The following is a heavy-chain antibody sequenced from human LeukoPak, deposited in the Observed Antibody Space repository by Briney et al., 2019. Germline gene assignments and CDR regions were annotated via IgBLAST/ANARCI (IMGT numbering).Heavy chain of an antibody. CDR2: ISGSGGSI. D-gene: IGHD1-26*01. Sequence: PGGSLRLSCAASRFTFSSYAMNWVRQAPGKGLEWVSAISGSGGSIYYTDSVKGRFTISRDNSKNTLFLQMNSVRAEDTAVYYCAKVWGSYSTGYFDYWGQGTLVTVSS. CDR1: RFTFSSYA. CDR3: AKVWGSYSTGYFDY. V-gene: IGHV3-23*01. J-gene: IGHJ4*02.